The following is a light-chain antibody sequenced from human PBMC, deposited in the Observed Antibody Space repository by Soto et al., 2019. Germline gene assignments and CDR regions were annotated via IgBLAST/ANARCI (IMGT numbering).Light chain of an antibody. CDR3: QHRSIWPVS. J-gene: IGKJ5*01. V-gene: IGKV3D-20*02. Sequence: EIVLTQSPGTLSLSPGERATLSCRASQSVSSRNLAWYQQKSGQAPRLLIYGASSRAIHTPDRFSGSGSGTDFTLTISGLEPEDFAVYYCQHRSIWPVSFGQGTRLEI. CDR1: QSVSSRN. CDR2: GAS.